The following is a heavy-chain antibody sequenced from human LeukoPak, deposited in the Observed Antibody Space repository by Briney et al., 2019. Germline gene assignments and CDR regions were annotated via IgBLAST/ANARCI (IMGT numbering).Heavy chain of an antibody. J-gene: IGHJ4*02. CDR1: GFTLSNYC. Sequence: GGSLRLSCAASGFTLSNYCMNWVRQAPGKGLEWVANMKHDGSEKSYVDSVKGRFTISRDDAKNSLYLQMNSLRAEDTALYYCARSPYSGSYGPFDYWGQGTLVTVSS. V-gene: IGHV3-7*04. D-gene: IGHD1-26*01. CDR2: MKHDGSEK. CDR3: ARSPYSGSYGPFDY.